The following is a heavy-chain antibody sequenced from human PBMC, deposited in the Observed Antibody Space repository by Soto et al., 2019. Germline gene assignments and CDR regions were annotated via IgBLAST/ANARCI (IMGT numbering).Heavy chain of an antibody. D-gene: IGHD6-25*01. CDR3: AYRVGSRGSFDY. J-gene: IGHJ4*02. CDR2: IYWNDDK. V-gene: IGHV2-5*01. Sequence: QITLKESGPTLVKPTQTVTLTCSFSGFSLRTSGVSVGWLHQPPGHALEWFAFIYWNDDKRYSPSLHSRLTITQDNSKKEVVLTMTNMDPLDTGTYFCAYRVGSRGSFDYWGQGTLVTVSS. CDR1: GFSLRTSGVS.